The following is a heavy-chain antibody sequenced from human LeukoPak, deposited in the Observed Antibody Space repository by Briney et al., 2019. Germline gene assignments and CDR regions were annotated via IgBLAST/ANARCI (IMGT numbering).Heavy chain of an antibody. J-gene: IGHJ4*02. CDR3: ARAGSRGPWGDYLDY. V-gene: IGHV3-23*01. CDR2: ISGSGGDT. CDR1: GFTFSTYA. D-gene: IGHD4-17*01. Sequence: GGSLRLSCAASGFTFSTYAMTWVRQTPGKGLEWVSAISGSGGDTYYADSVKGRFTISRDNSKNTLYLQMNNLRAEDTAVYYCARAGSRGPWGDYLDYWGQGTLVTVSS.